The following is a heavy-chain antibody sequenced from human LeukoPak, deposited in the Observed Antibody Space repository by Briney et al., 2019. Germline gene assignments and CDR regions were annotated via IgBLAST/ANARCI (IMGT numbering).Heavy chain of an antibody. D-gene: IGHD2-15*01. Sequence: GASVKVSCKASGYTFTSYGISWVRQAPGQGLEWMGWISAYNDNTNYAQKLQGRVTMTTDTSTSTAYMELRSLRSDDTAVYYCARDTYCSGGSCYQQSYYYGMDVWGKGTTVTVSS. CDR3: ARDTYCSGGSCYQQSYYYGMDV. V-gene: IGHV1-18*04. CDR1: GYTFTSYG. CDR2: ISAYNDNT. J-gene: IGHJ6*04.